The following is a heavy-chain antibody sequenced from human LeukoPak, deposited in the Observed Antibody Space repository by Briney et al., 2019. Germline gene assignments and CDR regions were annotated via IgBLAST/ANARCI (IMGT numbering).Heavy chain of an antibody. CDR3: ARRRAVAWVFDL. Sequence: SVKVSCKASGGTFSSYAISWVRQAPGQGLEWMGGIIPIFGTANYAQKFQGRVTITADESTSTAYMELSSLRSEDTAVYYCARRRAVAWVFDLWGRGTLVTVSS. J-gene: IGHJ2*01. D-gene: IGHD6-19*01. CDR2: IIPIFGTA. CDR1: GGTFSSYA. V-gene: IGHV1-69*01.